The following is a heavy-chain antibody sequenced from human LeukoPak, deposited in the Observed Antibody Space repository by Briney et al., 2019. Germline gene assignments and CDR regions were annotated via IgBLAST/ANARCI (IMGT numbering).Heavy chain of an antibody. J-gene: IGHJ4*02. CDR2: TSGSGGST. CDR1: GFTFSSYA. CDR3: AKDILSGSYYEPFDY. D-gene: IGHD1-26*01. V-gene: IGHV3-23*01. Sequence: GGSLRLSCAASGFTFSSYAMSWVRQAPGKGLEWVSATSGSGGSTYYADSVKGRFTISRDNSKNTLYLQMNSLRAEDTAVYYCAKDILSGSYYEPFDYWGQGTLVTVSS.